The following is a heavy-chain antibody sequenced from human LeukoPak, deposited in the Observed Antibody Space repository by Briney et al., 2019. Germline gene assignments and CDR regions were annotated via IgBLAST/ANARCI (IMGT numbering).Heavy chain of an antibody. V-gene: IGHV3-66*01. Sequence: PGGSLRLSCAASGFTVSSNHMSWFRQAPGKGPDWVSVIYSGGSTYYADSVKGRFTLSRDNSKNPLYLQMNSLRAEDTAVYYCAREPLPFGGQYFGGMDVWGKGTTVTVSS. CDR1: GFTVSSNH. D-gene: IGHD2/OR15-2a*01. CDR2: IYSGGST. J-gene: IGHJ6*04. CDR3: AREPLPFGGQYFGGMDV.